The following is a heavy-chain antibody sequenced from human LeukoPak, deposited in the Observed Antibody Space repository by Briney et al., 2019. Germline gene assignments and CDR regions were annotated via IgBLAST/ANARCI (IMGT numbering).Heavy chain of an antibody. J-gene: IGHJ5*02. CDR1: GFTFSSYG. V-gene: IGHV3-30*02. Sequence: GGSLRLSCAASGFTFSSYGMHWVRQAPGKGLEWVAFIRYDGSNKYYADSVKGRFTISRDNSKNTLYLQMNSLRAEDTAVYYCAKDPVEGYSLTIPNWFDPWGQETLVTVSS. D-gene: IGHD5-18*01. CDR3: AKDPVEGYSLTIPNWFDP. CDR2: IRYDGSNK.